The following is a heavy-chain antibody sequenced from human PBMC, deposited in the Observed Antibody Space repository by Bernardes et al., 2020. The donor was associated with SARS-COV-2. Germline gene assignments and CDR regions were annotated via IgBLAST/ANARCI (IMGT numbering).Heavy chain of an antibody. CDR3: ARSGTYPDAFDI. D-gene: IGHD1-26*01. Sequence: SVKVSCKASGDTFTSYAFSWVRQAPGQGLECMGGIIPLFGTTNYAQNLQGRVTIAADESTSTVYMELSSLRSEDTAMYYCARSGTYPDAFDIWGQGTMVTVSS. V-gene: IGHV1-69*13. J-gene: IGHJ3*02. CDR2: IIPLFGTT. CDR1: GDTFTSYA.